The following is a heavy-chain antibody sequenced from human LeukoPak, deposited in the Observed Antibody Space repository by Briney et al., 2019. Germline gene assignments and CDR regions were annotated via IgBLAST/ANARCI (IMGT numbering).Heavy chain of an antibody. J-gene: IGHJ4*02. CDR2: INPSGGSP. CDR1: GYTFTSYY. D-gene: IGHD3-22*01. CDR3: ARWYYYDSSGGPGYFDY. V-gene: IGHV1-46*01. Sequence: GASVKVSCKASGYTFTSYYMHWVRQAPGQGLEWMRIINPSGGSPSYAQKFQGRVTMTRDTSTSTVYMELSSLRSEDTAVYYCARWYYYDSSGGPGYFDYWGQGTLVTVSS.